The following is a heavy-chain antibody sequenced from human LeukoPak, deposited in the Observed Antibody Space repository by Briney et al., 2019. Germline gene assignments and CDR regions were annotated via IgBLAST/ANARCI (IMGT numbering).Heavy chain of an antibody. D-gene: IGHD5-24*01. V-gene: IGHV3-7*04. CDR3: TRVGYIDEGIDY. Sequence: GGSLRLSCVASGFPFSSYWMTWVRRAPGKGLEWVANIKQDGSKKSYVDSVKGRFTISRDNAKNSLYLQMNSLRAEDTAIYYCTRVGYIDEGIDYWGQGTLVTVSS. CDR1: GFPFSSYW. CDR2: IKQDGSKK. J-gene: IGHJ4*02.